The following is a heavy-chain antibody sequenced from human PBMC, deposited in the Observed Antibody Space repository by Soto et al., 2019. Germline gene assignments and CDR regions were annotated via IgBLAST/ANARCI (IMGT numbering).Heavy chain of an antibody. V-gene: IGHV1-69*17. CDR2: IIPISEIT. D-gene: IGHD4-17*01. CDR3: ARGDYGDYHSYYYGMAV. Sequence: VQLVQSGGEVKKPGSSVKVSCKASGGSFNNDAINWVRQAPGQGLEWLGGIIPISEITEYAQKFQGRVILTAAKSTGTAYMELSSLRLEDTALYYGARGDYGDYHSYYYGMAVWVQGTTVTVSS. J-gene: IGHJ6*02. CDR1: GGSFNNDA.